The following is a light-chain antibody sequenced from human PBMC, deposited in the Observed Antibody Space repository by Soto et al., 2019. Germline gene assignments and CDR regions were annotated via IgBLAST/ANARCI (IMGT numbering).Light chain of an antibody. Sequence: EIVLTQSPATLSLSPGERATLSCRASQSVSSYLAWYQQKPGQAPRLLIYDASTRPTGIPPRFSGSGSGTDFTLSITRLEPEDFAVYYCQQRSNWPPITFGQGTRLENK. CDR1: QSVSSY. V-gene: IGKV3-11*01. CDR3: QQRSNWPPIT. CDR2: DAS. J-gene: IGKJ5*01.